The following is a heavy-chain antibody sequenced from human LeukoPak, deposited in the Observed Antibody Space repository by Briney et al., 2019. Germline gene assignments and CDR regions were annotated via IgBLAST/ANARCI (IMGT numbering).Heavy chain of an antibody. CDR2: IYYSGST. V-gene: IGHV4-59*01. J-gene: IGHJ3*02. Sequence: PSETLSLTCAVYGGSFSGYYWSWIRQPPGKGLEWIGYIYYSGSTNYNPSLKSRVTISVDTSKNQFSLKLSSVTAADTAVYYCARKHYDILTGYHYDAFDIWGQGTMVTVSS. CDR3: ARKHYDILTGYHYDAFDI. D-gene: IGHD3-9*01. CDR1: GGSFSGYY.